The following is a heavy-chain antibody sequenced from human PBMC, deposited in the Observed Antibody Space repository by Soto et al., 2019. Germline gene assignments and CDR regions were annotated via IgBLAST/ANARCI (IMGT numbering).Heavy chain of an antibody. Sequence: QVQLVQSGAEVKKPGASVKVSCKASGYTFTGYYMHWVRQAPGQGLEWMGWINPNSGGTNYAQKFQGWVTMTRDTSISTAKRGRGGRRSEDRAVYYWGREYSGGWAGGGGGYMDVWGKGTTVTVSS. D-gene: IGHD6-25*01. V-gene: IGHV1-2*04. CDR1: GYTFTGYY. J-gene: IGHJ6*03. CDR2: INPNSGGT. CDR3: GREYSGGWAGGGGGYMDV.